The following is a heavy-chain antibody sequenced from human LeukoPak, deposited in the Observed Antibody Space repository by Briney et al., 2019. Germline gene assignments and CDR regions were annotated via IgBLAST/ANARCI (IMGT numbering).Heavy chain of an antibody. CDR2: INQSGST. Sequence: SETLSLTCAVYGGSFSGYYWSWIRQPPGKGLEWIGEINQSGSTNYNPSLKSRVTISVDTSKNQFSLKLSSVTAADTAVYYCARGRKGRGLSIVVVPAAIRQFDPWGQGTLVTVSS. J-gene: IGHJ5*02. CDR3: ARGRKGRGLSIVVVPAAIRQFDP. D-gene: IGHD2-2*01. V-gene: IGHV4-34*01. CDR1: GGSFSGYY.